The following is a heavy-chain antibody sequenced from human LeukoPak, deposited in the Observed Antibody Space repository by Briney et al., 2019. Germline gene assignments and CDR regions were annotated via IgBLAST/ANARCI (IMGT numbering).Heavy chain of an antibody. V-gene: IGHV7-4-1*02. J-gene: IGHJ6*02. CDR3: ARLGPLRYFDWLSDYGMDV. D-gene: IGHD3-9*01. Sequence: AASVKVSCKASGYTFTSYAMNWVRQAPGQGLEWMGWINTNTGNPTYAQGFTGRFVFSLDTSVSTAYLQISSLKAEDTAVYYCARLGPLRYFDWLSDYGMDVWGQGTTVTVSS. CDR1: GYTFTSYA. CDR2: INTNTGNP.